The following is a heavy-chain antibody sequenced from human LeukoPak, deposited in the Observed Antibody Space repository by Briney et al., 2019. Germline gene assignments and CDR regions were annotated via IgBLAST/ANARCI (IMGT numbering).Heavy chain of an antibody. D-gene: IGHD5-24*01. CDR3: ARHRPEGSYPLES. CDR2: IYYSGSP. CDR1: GGSISSGAYY. Sequence: TLCLTCTVSGGSISSGAYYWSWVRQHPGKGLEWIAYIYYSGSPYYNLSLKSRVTISVDTSNNQFSMKLSSVTAADTAVYYCARHRPEGSYPLESWGQGPVITVTS. J-gene: IGHJ1*01. V-gene: IGHV4-31*03.